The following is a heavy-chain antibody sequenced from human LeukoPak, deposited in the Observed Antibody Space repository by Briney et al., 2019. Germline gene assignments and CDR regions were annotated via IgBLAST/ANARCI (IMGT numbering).Heavy chain of an antibody. J-gene: IGHJ4*02. CDR3: ARMSASSWYVCDY. Sequence: GGSLRLSCAASGFCFSSYWMTWVRQAPGKGLEWVANIKQDGSEKYYVDSVMGRFTISRDNAKNSLYLQMNSLSAEDTAVYYCARMSASSWYVCDYWGQGTPVTVSS. V-gene: IGHV3-7*01. CDR2: IKQDGSEK. D-gene: IGHD6-13*01. CDR1: GFCFSSYW.